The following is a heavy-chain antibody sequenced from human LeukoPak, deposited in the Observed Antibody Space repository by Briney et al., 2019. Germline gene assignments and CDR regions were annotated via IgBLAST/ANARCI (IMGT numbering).Heavy chain of an antibody. CDR3: ARVGSDWNDVRYNWFDP. J-gene: IGHJ5*02. D-gene: IGHD1-1*01. Sequence: PSQTLSLTCAVSGGSISSGDYSWSWIRQPPGKGLEWIGYIFQSGSTYYNPSLKSRVTLSVDRSKNQFSLKLSSVTAADTAVYYCARVGSDWNDVRYNWFDPWGQGTLVTVSS. CDR1: GGSISSGDYS. V-gene: IGHV4-30-2*01. CDR2: IFQSGST.